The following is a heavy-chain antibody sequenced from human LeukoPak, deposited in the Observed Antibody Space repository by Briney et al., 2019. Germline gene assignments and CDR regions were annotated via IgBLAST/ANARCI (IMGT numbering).Heavy chain of an antibody. CDR3: ARPLTGSGSYWVAFDI. Sequence: ASVRVSCKASGGTFSSYAISWVRQAPGQGPEWMGGIIPIFGTANYAQKFQGRVTITADKSTSTAYMELSSLRSEDTAVYYCARPLTGSGSYWVAFDIWGQGTMVTVSS. CDR1: GGTFSSYA. V-gene: IGHV1-69*06. J-gene: IGHJ3*02. D-gene: IGHD3-10*01. CDR2: IIPIFGTA.